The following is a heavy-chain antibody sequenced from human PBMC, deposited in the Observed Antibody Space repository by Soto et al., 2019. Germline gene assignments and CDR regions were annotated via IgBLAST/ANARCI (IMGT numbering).Heavy chain of an antibody. CDR3: VREGRGSFDF. CDR2: IGGRGNSA. J-gene: IGHJ3*01. CDR1: GFIFTNYA. V-gene: IGHV3-23*01. Sequence: GGSLRLSCADSGFIFTNYAMNWVRQAPGKGLEWVSVIGGRGNSAYYADSVQGRFTISRDNSKNTLSLQMSSLTADDTAIYYCVREGRGSFDFWGRGTMVTVSS. D-gene: IGHD5-12*01.